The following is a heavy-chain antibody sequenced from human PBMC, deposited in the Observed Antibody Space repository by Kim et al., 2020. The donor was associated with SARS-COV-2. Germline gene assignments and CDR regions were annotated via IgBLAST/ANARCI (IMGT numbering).Heavy chain of an antibody. CDR1: GGTFSSYA. D-gene: IGHD6-19*01. J-gene: IGHJ4*02. CDR2: IIPIFGTA. CDR3: ARGRRSGWFSAFDY. V-gene: IGHV1-69*13. Sequence: SVKVSCKASGGTFSSYAISWVRQSPGQGLEWMGGIIPIFGTANYAQKFQCGVTITADESTSTAYMELSSLRSEDTAVYYCARGRRSGWFSAFDYWGQGTLVTVSS.